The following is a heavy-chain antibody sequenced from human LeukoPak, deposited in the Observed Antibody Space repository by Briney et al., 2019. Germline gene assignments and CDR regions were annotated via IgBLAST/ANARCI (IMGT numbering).Heavy chain of an antibody. CDR1: GGTFSSYA. D-gene: IGHD1-14*01. CDR3: ARDLAENKSYYFDY. J-gene: IGHJ4*02. V-gene: IGHV1-69*06. CDR2: IIPIFGTA. Sequence: SVKVSCKASGGTFSSYAISWVRQAPGQGLEWMGGIIPIFGTANYAQKFQGRVTITADKSTSTAYMELSSLRSEDTAVYCCARDLAENKSYYFDYWGQGTLVTVSS.